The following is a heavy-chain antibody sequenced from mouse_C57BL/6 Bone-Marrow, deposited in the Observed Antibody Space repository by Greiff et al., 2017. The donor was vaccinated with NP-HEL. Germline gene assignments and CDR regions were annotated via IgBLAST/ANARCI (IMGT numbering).Heavy chain of an antibody. CDR3: ARAQFGSSYWYFDV. D-gene: IGHD1-1*01. J-gene: IGHJ1*03. CDR2: IYYSGTI. V-gene: IGHV3-5*01. CDR1: GISITTGNYR. Sequence: EVQGVESGPGLVKPSQTVFLTCTVTGISITTGNYRWSWIRQFPGNKLEWIGYIYYSGTITYNPSLTSRTTITRDTPKNQFFLEMNALTAEDTATYYCARAQFGSSYWYFDVWGTGTTVTVSS.